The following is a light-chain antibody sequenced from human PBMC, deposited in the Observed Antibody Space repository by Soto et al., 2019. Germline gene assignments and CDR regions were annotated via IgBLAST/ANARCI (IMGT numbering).Light chain of an antibody. J-gene: IGKJ1*01. Sequence: DLQMTQSPSTLSASVGDRVTITCRASQTISSWLAWYQQKPGKAPKLLIYKASTLESGVPSRFSGSGSGTDFTLTVPSLQPEDFATYYCQQYSYYATFGQGTKVEIK. CDR1: QTISSW. CDR3: QQYSYYAT. CDR2: KAS. V-gene: IGKV1-5*03.